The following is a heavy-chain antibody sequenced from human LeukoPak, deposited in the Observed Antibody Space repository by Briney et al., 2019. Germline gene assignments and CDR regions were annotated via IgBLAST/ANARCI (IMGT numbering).Heavy chain of an antibody. CDR2: IIPIFGTA. J-gene: IGHJ4*02. V-gene: IGHV1-69*01. Sequence: SVKVSCKASGGTFSSYAISWVRRAPGQGLEWMGGIIPIFGTANYAQKFQGRVTITADESTSTAYMELSSLRSEDTAVYYCARSPLGIAPFDYWGQGTLVTVSS. CDR1: GGTFSSYA. D-gene: IGHD7-27*01. CDR3: ARSPLGIAPFDY.